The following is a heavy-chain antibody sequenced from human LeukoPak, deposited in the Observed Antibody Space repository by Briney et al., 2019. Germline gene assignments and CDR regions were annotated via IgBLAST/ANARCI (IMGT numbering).Heavy chain of an antibody. CDR1: GGSGSTGSYY. CDR3: ARDLGGVATYYGMAV. CDR2: IYYSGST. Sequence: SETLSLTCSVSGGSGSTGSYYWSWIRHPPGKGLEWIGYIYYSGSTNSNPSLKSRVTISVDTSKNQFSLKLSSVTAADTAVYYCARDLGGVATYYGMAVWGKGTTVTVSS. D-gene: IGHD5-12*01. J-gene: IGHJ6*04. V-gene: IGHV4-61*01.